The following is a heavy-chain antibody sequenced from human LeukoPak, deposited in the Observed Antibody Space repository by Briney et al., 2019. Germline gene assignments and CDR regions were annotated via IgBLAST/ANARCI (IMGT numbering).Heavy chain of an antibody. D-gene: IGHD3-10*01. J-gene: IGHJ1*01. Sequence: KASETLSLTCTVSGGSISSSSYYWGWIRQPPGKGLEWIGYISSSGNTNYSPSLKSRVTISADSSKNQFSLKLSSVTAADTAVYYCTRGVASDVLWFFRQWGQGTLVTVSS. CDR3: TRGVASDVLWFFRQ. V-gene: IGHV4-61*05. CDR2: ISSSGNT. CDR1: GGSISSSSYY.